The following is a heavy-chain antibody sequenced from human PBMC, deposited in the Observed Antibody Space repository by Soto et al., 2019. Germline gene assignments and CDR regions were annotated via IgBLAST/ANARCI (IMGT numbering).Heavy chain of an antibody. J-gene: IGHJ5*02. CDR2: IYYSGST. Sequence: SETLSLTCTVSGGSISSYYWSWIRQPPGKGLEWIGYIYYSGSTNYNPSLKSRVTISVDTSKNQFSLKLSSVTAADTAVYYCARDLGSGYDFGWFDPWGQGTLVTVSS. V-gene: IGHV4-59*01. CDR3: ARDLGSGYDFGWFDP. D-gene: IGHD5-12*01. CDR1: GGSISSYY.